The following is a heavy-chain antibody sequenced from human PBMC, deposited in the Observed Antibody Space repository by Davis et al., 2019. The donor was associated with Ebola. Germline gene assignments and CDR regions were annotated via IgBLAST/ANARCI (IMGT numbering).Heavy chain of an antibody. CDR3: AKRRRMYCSASSCGGLDV. Sequence: SVQGRFTIRRDNSKNTVYLEMSSLRVEDTAVYYCAKRRRMYCSASSCGGLDVWGQGTTVTVSS. J-gene: IGHJ6*02. V-gene: IGHV3-30*02. D-gene: IGHD2-15*01.